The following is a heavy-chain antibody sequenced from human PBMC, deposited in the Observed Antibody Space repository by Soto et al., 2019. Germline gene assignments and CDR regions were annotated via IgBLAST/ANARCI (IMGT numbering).Heavy chain of an antibody. J-gene: IGHJ4*02. CDR1: GGTFSGYD. CDR2: INHSGST. Sequence: PSEPMSLPCAVEGGTFSGYDWRWIRQPPGKGLEWIGEINHSGSTNYNPSLKSRVTISVDTSKNQFSLKLSSVTAADTAVYYCARGPGPLDYWGQGTLVTVSS. V-gene: IGHV4-34*01. CDR3: ARGPGPLDY.